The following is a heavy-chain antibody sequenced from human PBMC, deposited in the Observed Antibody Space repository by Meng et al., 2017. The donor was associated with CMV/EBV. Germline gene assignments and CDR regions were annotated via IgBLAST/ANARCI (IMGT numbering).Heavy chain of an antibody. V-gene: IGHV1-2*02. J-gene: IGHJ5*02. CDR3: ARPDCSSTSCYKLGWLDP. CDR1: GYTFTGYY. Sequence: ASVKVSCKASGYTFTGYYVHWVRQAPGQGLEWLGWINPNSGGTNYAQKFQGRVTMTRDTSMSTAYMELSSLRSDDTAVYYCARPDCSSTSCYKLGWLDPWGQGTLVTVSS. CDR2: INPNSGGT. D-gene: IGHD2-2*01.